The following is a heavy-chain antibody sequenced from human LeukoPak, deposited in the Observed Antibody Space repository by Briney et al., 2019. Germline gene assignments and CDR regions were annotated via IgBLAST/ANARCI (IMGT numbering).Heavy chain of an antibody. D-gene: IGHD1-20*01. CDR3: ARRRYNWNAIDY. Sequence: PGGSLRLSCAASGFTFSSYAMSWVRQAPGKGLEWVSATSGSGGSTYYADSVKGRFTISRDNSKNTLYLQMNSLRAEDTAVYYRARRRYNWNAIDYWGQGTLVTVSS. CDR2: TSGSGGST. J-gene: IGHJ4*02. V-gene: IGHV3-23*01. CDR1: GFTFSSYA.